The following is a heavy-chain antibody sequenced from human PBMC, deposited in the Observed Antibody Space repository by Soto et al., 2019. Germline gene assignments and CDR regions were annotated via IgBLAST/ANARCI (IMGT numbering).Heavy chain of an antibody. Sequence: PSETLSLTCAVYGGSFSGYYWSWIRQPPGKGLEWIGEINHSGSTNYNPSLKSRVTISVDTSKNQFSLKLSSVTAADTAVYYCASEYSSSSGYYYGMDVWGQGTTVTVSS. J-gene: IGHJ6*02. CDR3: ASEYSSSSGYYYGMDV. CDR2: INHSGST. V-gene: IGHV4-34*01. D-gene: IGHD6-6*01. CDR1: GGSFSGYY.